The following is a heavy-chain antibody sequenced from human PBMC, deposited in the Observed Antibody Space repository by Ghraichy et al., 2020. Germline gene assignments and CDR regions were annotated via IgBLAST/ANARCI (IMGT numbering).Heavy chain of an antibody. CDR3: ARGHSGYPRSDAFDI. CDR2: INHSGST. Sequence: SETLSLTCAVYGGSFSGYYWSWIRQPPGKGLEWIGEINHSGSTNYNPSLKSRVTISVDTSKNQFSLKLSSVTAADTAVYYCARGHSGYPRSDAFDIWGQGTMVTVSS. V-gene: IGHV4-34*01. J-gene: IGHJ3*02. CDR1: GGSFSGYY. D-gene: IGHD3-22*01.